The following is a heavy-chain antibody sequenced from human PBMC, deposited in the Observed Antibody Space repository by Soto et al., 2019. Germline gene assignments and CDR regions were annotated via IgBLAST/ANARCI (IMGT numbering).Heavy chain of an antibody. CDR1: GGTFSSYA. Sequence: QVQLVQSGAEVKKPGSSVKVSCKASGGTFSSYAISWVRQAPGQGLERMGGIIPIFGTANYAQKFQGRVTITADESTSTVYMELSSLRSEDTAVYYXXXXXXXXGSGCYYLWFDPWGQGTLVTVSS. D-gene: IGHD3-10*01. V-gene: IGHV1-69*01. CDR2: IIPIFGTA. CDR3: XXXXXXXGSGCYYLWFDP. J-gene: IGHJ5*02.